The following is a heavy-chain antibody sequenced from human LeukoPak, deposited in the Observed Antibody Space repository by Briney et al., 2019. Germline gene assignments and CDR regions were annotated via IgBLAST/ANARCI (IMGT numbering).Heavy chain of an antibody. CDR2: IYSSGST. CDR3: ARTTEGGYTYDYFYYYYMDV. CDR1: GGSISSYY. D-gene: IGHD5-18*01. V-gene: IGHV4-4*07. Sequence: SETLSLTCTVSGGSISSYYWSWIRQPAGKGLEWIGRIYSSGSTNYNPSLKSRVTISVDTSKNQFSLKLSSVTAADTAVYYCARTTEGGYTYDYFYYYYMDVWGKGTTVTISS. J-gene: IGHJ6*03.